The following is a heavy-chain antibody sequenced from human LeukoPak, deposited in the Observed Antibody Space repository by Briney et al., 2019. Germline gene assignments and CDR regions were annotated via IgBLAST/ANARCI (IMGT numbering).Heavy chain of an antibody. J-gene: IGHJ4*02. Sequence: ASVKVSCKVSGYTLTKLSMHWVRQAPGKGLEWMVGFDPEDGETIYAQRFQGRVTLTEDTSTDTACMELTSLRSDDTAVYYCAAGKEYYGSGSPGFFDYWGQGTLVTVSS. CDR1: GYTLTKLS. CDR2: FDPEDGET. D-gene: IGHD3-10*01. V-gene: IGHV1-24*01. CDR3: AAGKEYYGSGSPGFFDY.